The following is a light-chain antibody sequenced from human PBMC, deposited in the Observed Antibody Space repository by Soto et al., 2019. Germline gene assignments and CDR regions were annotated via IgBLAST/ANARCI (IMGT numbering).Light chain of an antibody. Sequence: EIVLTQSPGTLSLSPGERATLSCRASQSVSSSYLAWYQQKPGQAPRLLIYGASSRATGIPNRFSGSGSGTDFTLTISRLEPEDFPEYYCQEYGSSPRYTFGQGTKLEIK. CDR1: QSVSSSY. CDR2: GAS. CDR3: QEYGSSPRYT. V-gene: IGKV3-20*01. J-gene: IGKJ2*01.